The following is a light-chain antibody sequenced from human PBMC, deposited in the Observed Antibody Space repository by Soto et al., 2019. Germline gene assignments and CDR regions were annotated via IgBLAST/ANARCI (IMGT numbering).Light chain of an antibody. CDR3: QQFNTLPRFT. CDR1: HDISNY. Sequence: DIQMIQSPSSPSASVGDRVTITCHASHDISNYLNWYQQKPGKAPKVLIYDASNLETGVPSRFSGSGSGTNFTFTISSLQPEDIATYHCQQFNTLPRFTFGPGTKVDIK. V-gene: IGKV1-33*01. CDR2: DAS. J-gene: IGKJ3*01.